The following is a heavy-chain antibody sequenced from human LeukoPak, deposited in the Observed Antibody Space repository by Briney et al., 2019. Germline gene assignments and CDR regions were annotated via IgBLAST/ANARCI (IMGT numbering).Heavy chain of an antibody. V-gene: IGHV3-23*01. CDR2: ISGSDGST. D-gene: IGHD3-22*01. Sequence: GGSLRLSCAASGFTFSSYAMSWVRQAPGKGLEWVSGISGSDGSTNYADSVKGRFTISRENSKNTLYLQMNSLRAEDTAVYYCAKADDSSVLPDYWGQGTLVTVSS. J-gene: IGHJ4*02. CDR3: AKADDSSVLPDY. CDR1: GFTFSSYA.